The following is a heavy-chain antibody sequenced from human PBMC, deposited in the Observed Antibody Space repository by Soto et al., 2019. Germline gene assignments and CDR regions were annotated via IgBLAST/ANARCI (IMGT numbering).Heavy chain of an antibody. V-gene: IGHV3-33*01. CDR1: GFTFSSYG. CDR2: IWYDGSNK. Sequence: GGSLRLSCAASGFTFSSYGMHWVRQAPGKGLEWVAVIWYDGSNKYYADSVKGRFTISRDNSKNTLYLQMNSLRAEDTAVYYCAREGRWLQFENFDYWGQGTLVTVSS. CDR3: AREGRWLQFENFDY. D-gene: IGHD5-12*01. J-gene: IGHJ4*02.